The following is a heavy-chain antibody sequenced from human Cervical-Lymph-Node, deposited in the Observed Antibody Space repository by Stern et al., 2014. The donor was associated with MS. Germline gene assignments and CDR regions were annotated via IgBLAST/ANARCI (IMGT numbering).Heavy chain of an antibody. D-gene: IGHD2-15*01. CDR2: MNPNSGNT. Sequence: QVQLVQSGAEVKKPGASVKVSCKASGYTFTLYDINWVRQATGQGLEWMGCMNPNSGNTGYEQKYRGRIAVTRNTSTSTAYMERSSLRSKDTAVYFCRSGGTYYYDGMDVWGQGTTVIVS. V-gene: IGHV1-8*01. J-gene: IGHJ6*02. CDR1: GYTFTLYD. CDR3: RSGGTYYYDGMDV.